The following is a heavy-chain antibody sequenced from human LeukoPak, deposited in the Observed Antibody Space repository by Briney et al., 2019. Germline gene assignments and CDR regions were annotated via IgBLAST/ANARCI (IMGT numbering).Heavy chain of an antibody. CDR2: INPSGGST. D-gene: IGHD1-26*01. CDR1: GYTFTSYY. Sequence: ASVKVSCKASGYTFTSYYMHWVRQAPGQGLEWMGIINPSGGSTSYAQKFQGRVTMTRDTSTSTVYMELSSLRSEDTAVYYCARDHKTWEVGAAYAFDIWGQGTMVTVSS. V-gene: IGHV1-46*01. CDR3: ARDHKTWEVGAAYAFDI. J-gene: IGHJ3*02.